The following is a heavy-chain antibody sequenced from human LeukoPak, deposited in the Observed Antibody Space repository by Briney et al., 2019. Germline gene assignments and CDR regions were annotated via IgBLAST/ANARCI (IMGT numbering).Heavy chain of an antibody. CDR3: ARALGAHYYYYYMDV. CDR1: GYTFTSYY. Sequence: ASVKVSCKASGYTFTSYYMHWVRQAPGQGLEWMGIINPSGGSTSYAQKFQGRVTMTRDMSTSTVYMELSSLRSEDTAVYYCARALGAHYYYYYMDVWGKGTTVTVSS. CDR2: INPSGGST. J-gene: IGHJ6*03. V-gene: IGHV1-46*01.